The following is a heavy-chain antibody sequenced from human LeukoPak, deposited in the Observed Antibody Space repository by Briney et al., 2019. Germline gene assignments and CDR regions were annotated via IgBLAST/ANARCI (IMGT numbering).Heavy chain of an antibody. Sequence: GESLKISCKVSGYSFTSHCIGWVRQMPGKGLEWMGFIYPGDSGPTYSPSFQGQVTISVDKSINTAYLQWSSLQASDTAMYYCGMSGDRVPLQDDVFDVWGQGTMVTVST. J-gene: IGHJ3*01. CDR1: GYSFTSHC. CDR3: GMSGDRVPLQDDVFDV. D-gene: IGHD1-26*01. V-gene: IGHV5-51*01. CDR2: IYPGDSGP.